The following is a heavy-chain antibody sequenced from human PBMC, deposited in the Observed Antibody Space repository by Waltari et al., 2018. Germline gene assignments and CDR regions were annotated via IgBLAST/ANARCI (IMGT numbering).Heavy chain of an antibody. CDR3: AKSDYYDFWSGYYLDY. V-gene: IGHV3-21*01. CDR2: ISSSSSYI. D-gene: IGHD3-3*01. J-gene: IGHJ4*02. Sequence: EVQLVESGGGLVKPGGSLRLSCPASGFTFSSYSMNWVRQAPGKGLEWVSSISSSSSYIYYADSVKGRFTISRDNAKNTVYLQMSGLGAEDTAVYYCAKSDYYDFWSGYYLDYWGQGTLVTVSS. CDR1: GFTFSSYS.